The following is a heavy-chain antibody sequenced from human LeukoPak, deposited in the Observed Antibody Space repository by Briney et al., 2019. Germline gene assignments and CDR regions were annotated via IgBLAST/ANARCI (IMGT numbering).Heavy chain of an antibody. Sequence: ASVKVSCKASGYTFTSYYMHRVRQAPGQGLEWMGIINPSGGSTSYAQKFQGRVTMTRDTSTSTVYMELSSLRSEDTAVYYCARASSGAYYYGSGSQTALDYWGQGTLVTASS. CDR3: ARASSGAYYYGSGSQTALDY. J-gene: IGHJ4*02. CDR1: GYTFTSYY. CDR2: INPSGGST. V-gene: IGHV1-46*01. D-gene: IGHD3-10*01.